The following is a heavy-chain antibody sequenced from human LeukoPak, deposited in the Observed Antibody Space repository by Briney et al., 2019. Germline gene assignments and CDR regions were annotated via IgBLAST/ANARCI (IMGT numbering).Heavy chain of an antibody. CDR2: INPNSGGT. D-gene: IGHD2-2*01. CDR3: ARDWVNRWLGYCSSTSCAAFDY. CDR1: GYTFTGYY. Sequence: VASVKVSCKASGYTFTGYYMHWVRQAPGQGLEWMGRINPNSGGTNYAQKFQGRVTMTRDTSISTAYMELSRLRSDDTAVSYCARDWVNRWLGYCSSTSCAAFDYWGQGTLVTVSS. J-gene: IGHJ4*02. V-gene: IGHV1-2*06.